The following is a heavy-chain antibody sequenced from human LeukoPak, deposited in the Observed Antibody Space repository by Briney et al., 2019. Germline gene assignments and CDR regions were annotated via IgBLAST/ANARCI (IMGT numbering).Heavy chain of an antibody. V-gene: IGHV3-7*01. CDR2: IKQDGSEK. J-gene: IGHJ4*02. CDR3: ARPRGYCSGGSCRYYFDY. CDR1: GFTFSSYW. D-gene: IGHD2-15*01. Sequence: GRSLRPSCAASGFTFSSYWMSWVRQAPGKGLEWVSNIKQDGSEKYYVDSVKGRFTISRDNAKNSLYLQMNSLRAEDTAVYYCARPRGYCSGGSCRYYFDYWGQGTLVTVSS.